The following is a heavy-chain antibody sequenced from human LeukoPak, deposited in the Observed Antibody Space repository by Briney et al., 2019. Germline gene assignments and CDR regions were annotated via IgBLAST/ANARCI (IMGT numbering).Heavy chain of an antibody. CDR2: IKQDGSEK. V-gene: IGHV3-7*01. Sequence: GGSLRLSCAASGFTFSSYWMSWVRQAPGKGLEWVANIKQDGSEKYYVDSVKGRFTISRDNAKNSLYLQMNSLRAEDTAVYYCARERVLLWFGEFPGFDYWGRGTLVTVSS. CDR3: ARERVLLWFGEFPGFDY. D-gene: IGHD3-10*01. J-gene: IGHJ4*02. CDR1: GFTFSSYW.